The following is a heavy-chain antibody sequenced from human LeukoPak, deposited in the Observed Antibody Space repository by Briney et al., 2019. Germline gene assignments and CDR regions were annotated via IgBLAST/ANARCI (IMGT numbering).Heavy chain of an antibody. CDR1: GYRFTGYY. CDR2: IDPNNGGT. CDR3: ARDRRQQLVFDY. V-gene: IGHV1-2*02. D-gene: IGHD6-13*01. Sequence: GASVKVSCRTSGYRFTGYYQHWLRQAPGQGLEWMGWIDPNNGGTNYAQKFQGRVTMTRDTSISTGYMELSRLRSDDTAVYYCARDRRQQLVFDYWGQGTLVTVSS. J-gene: IGHJ4*02.